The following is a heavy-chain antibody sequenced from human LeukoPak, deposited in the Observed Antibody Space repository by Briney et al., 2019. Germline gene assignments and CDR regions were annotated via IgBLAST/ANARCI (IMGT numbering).Heavy chain of an antibody. J-gene: IGHJ4*02. CDR2: IGTAGDT. V-gene: IGHV3-13*01. D-gene: IGHD3-10*01. CDR3: ARGYYYGSGSPLDY. CDR1: GFTYSSYD. Sequence: GGSLRLSCAASGFTYSSYDMHWVRQATGKGLEWVSAIGTAGDTYYPGSVKGRFTISRENAKNSLYLQMNSLRAGDTAVYYCARGYYYGSGSPLDYWGQGTLVTVSS.